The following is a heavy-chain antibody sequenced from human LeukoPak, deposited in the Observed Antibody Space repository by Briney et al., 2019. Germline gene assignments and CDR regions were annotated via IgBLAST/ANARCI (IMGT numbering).Heavy chain of an antibody. V-gene: IGHV3-33*01. J-gene: IGHJ3*02. Sequence: GGSLRLSCAASGFTFTNYGMHWVRQAPGKGLEWVAFIWYDGSNKYYADSVKGRFTISRDNSKNTLYLQMSSLRAEDTAVYLCARGHDDAFDIWGQGTLVTVSS. CDR3: ARGHDDAFDI. CDR1: GFTFTNYG. CDR2: IWYDGSNK.